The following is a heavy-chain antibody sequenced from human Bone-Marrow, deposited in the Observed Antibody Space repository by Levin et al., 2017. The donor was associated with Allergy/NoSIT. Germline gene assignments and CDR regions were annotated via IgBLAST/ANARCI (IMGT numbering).Heavy chain of an antibody. CDR1: GYTFSNYF. CDR2: INPSDGST. CDR3: ARDTLLKELAMAGLE. D-gene: IGHD6-19*01. V-gene: IGHV1-46*01. Sequence: ASVKVSCKASGYTFSNYFLHWVRQAPGQGLEWMAKINPSDGSTDYAQNFQGRVTTTTDTSTSTVYMELSSLRSEDTAMYYCARDTLLKELAMAGLEGGQGTLVTVSS. J-gene: IGHJ4*02.